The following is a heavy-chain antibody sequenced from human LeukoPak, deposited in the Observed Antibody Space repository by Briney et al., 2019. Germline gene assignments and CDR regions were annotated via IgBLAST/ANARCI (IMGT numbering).Heavy chain of an antibody. V-gene: IGHV3-7*01. D-gene: IGHD3-10*01. CDR3: VRYYTRHSWYFDL. CDR2: IKPDEGEK. J-gene: IGHJ2*01. CDR1: GFTFSSDW. Sequence: AGGSLRLSCAASGFTFSSDWMIWVRQPPGKGLEWVANIKPDEGEKYYVDSVKGRFTVSRDNAKNSLYLQMNSLRGEDTAVYHCVRYYTRHSWYFDLWGRGTLVTVSS.